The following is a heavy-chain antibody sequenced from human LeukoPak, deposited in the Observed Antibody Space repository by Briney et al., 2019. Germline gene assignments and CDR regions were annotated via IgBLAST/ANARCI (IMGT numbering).Heavy chain of an antibody. CDR3: AKEWKVRATPFGY. CDR2: ISYDGSNK. V-gene: IGHV3-30*18. J-gene: IGHJ4*02. CDR1: GFTFSSYG. D-gene: IGHD2-15*01. Sequence: GGSLRLSCAASGFTFSSYGMHWVRQAPGKGLEWVAVISYDGSNKYYADSVKDRFTISRDNSKNTLYLQMNSLRAEDTAVYYCAKEWKVRATPFGYWGQGTLVTVSS.